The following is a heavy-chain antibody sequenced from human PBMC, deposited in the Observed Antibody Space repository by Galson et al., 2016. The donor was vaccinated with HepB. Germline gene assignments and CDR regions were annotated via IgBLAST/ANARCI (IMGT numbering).Heavy chain of an antibody. D-gene: IGHD3-22*01. Sequence: SETLSLTCTVSGGSISNYYCSWIRQPPGKGLEWIGYISYSGITNYNPSLKSRVSMSVDTSKNQFSLKLSSVTAADTAVYYCARDYYDTNGYFYYFDFWGQGTLVTVSS. CDR3: ARDYYDTNGYFYYFDF. J-gene: IGHJ4*02. V-gene: IGHV4-59*01. CDR2: ISYSGIT. CDR1: GGSISNYY.